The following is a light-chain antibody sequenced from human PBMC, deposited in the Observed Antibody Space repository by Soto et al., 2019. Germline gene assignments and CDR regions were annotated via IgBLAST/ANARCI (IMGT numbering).Light chain of an antibody. CDR2: DAS. J-gene: IGKJ4*01. CDR1: QSVSSY. Sequence: EIVLTQSPATLSLSPGERATLSCRASQSVSSYLAWYQQKPGQAPRLLIYDASNRATGIPARFSGSGSGTAFTLTISSLEPEDFAVYYCQQRRNWPPTFGGGTKVEL. V-gene: IGKV3-11*01. CDR3: QQRRNWPPT.